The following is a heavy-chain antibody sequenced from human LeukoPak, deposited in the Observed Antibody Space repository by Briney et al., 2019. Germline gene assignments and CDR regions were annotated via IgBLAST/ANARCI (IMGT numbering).Heavy chain of an antibody. CDR3: ARGGGSMVRGVILCYGMAV. V-gene: IGHV4-31*03. J-gene: IGHJ6*04. CDR1: SRSISSGGYY. CDR2: IYYSGST. D-gene: IGHD3-10*01. Sequence: KPSETLSLTCTVSSRSISSGGYYWSWIRQHPGRGREWIGYIYYSGSTYYNPSLKSRVPISVDTSKNQLSLKLSSVTAADTAVYYCARGGGSMVRGVILCYGMAVWGKGTTVTVSS.